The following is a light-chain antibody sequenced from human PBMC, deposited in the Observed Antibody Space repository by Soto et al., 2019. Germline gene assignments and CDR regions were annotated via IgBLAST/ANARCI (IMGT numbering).Light chain of an antibody. Sequence: EVVLTQSPGTLSLSPGERATLSCRASQSINSIYLSWYQQKPGQAPRLLIYAASSRGAGIPDRFSGSGSGTDFTLTISRLEPEDFAVYYCEQYDTSPYTFGQGTKLEIK. CDR1: QSINSIY. CDR2: AAS. V-gene: IGKV3-20*01. CDR3: EQYDTSPYT. J-gene: IGKJ2*01.